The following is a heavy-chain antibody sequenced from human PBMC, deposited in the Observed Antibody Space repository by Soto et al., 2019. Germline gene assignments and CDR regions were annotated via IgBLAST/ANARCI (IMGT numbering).Heavy chain of an antibody. Sequence: PGESLKISCHATGYNFAIHWIGWVRQLPGKGLEWMGIIFPSDSETRYSPSFRGQVTMSVDKSINTAYLQWRSLKASDTAMYYCARHSLIVSPLYILDVWGHGTTVTVPS. J-gene: IGHJ6*02. CDR3: ARHSLIVSPLYILDV. CDR1: GYNFAIHW. D-gene: IGHD2-2*02. CDR2: IFPSDSET. V-gene: IGHV5-51*01.